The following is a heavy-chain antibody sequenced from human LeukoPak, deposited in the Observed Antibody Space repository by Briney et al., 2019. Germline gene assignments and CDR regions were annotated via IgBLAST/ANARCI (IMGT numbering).Heavy chain of an antibody. D-gene: IGHD3-3*01. J-gene: IGHJ6*03. V-gene: IGHV4-34*01. CDR3: ARGPYYDFWSGYYTRNDYYMDG. CDR2: INHSGST. Sequence: PSETLSLTCAVYGGSFSGYYWSWIRQPPGKGLEWIGEINHSGSTNYNPSLKSRVTISVDTSKNQFSLKLSSVTAADTAVYYCARGPYYDFWSGYYTRNDYYMDGWGKGTTVTVSS. CDR1: GGSFSGYY.